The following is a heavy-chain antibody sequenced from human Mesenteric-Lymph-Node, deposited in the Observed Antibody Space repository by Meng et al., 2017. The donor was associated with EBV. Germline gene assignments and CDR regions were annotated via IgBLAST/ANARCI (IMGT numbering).Heavy chain of an antibody. CDR2: IYYSGST. CDR3: ARGSRDGYNPDY. D-gene: IGHD5-24*01. CDR1: GGSISSGGCY. Sequence: LRQESGPGRVKPSQTPSLLCAVSGGSISSGGCYWSWIRQPPGKGLEWIGYIYYSGSTYYNPSLKSRVTTSVDTSKNQFSLKLSSVTAADTAVYYCARGSRDGYNPDYWGQGTLVTVSS. J-gene: IGHJ4*02. V-gene: IGHV4-30-4*01.